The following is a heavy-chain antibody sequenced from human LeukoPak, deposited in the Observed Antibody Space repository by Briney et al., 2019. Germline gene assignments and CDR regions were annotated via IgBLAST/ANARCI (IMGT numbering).Heavy chain of an antibody. CDR3: AKGQRWSPRVYFDY. CDR1: GFTVSSNY. CDR2: ISGSGGST. Sequence: PGGSLRLSCAASGFTVSSNYMSWVRQAPGKGLEWVSAISGSGGSTYYADSVKGRFTISRDNSKNTLYLQMNSLRAEDTAVYYCAKGQRWSPRVYFDYWGQGTLVTVSS. V-gene: IGHV3-23*01. J-gene: IGHJ4*02. D-gene: IGHD4-23*01.